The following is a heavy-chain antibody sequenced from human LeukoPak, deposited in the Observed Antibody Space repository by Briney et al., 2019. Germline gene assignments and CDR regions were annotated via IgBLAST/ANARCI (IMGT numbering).Heavy chain of an antibody. J-gene: IGHJ4*02. D-gene: IGHD3-22*01. CDR2: ISAYNGNT. CDR1: AYKFSSYG. Sequence: ASVKVSCKASAYKFSSYGISWVRQAPGQGLKWMGWISAYNGNTNYAQKLQGRVTMTTDTSTSTAYMELGSLRSDDTAVYYCARLGPYDSSGYYGYWGQGTLVTVSS. V-gene: IGHV1-18*01. CDR3: ARLGPYDSSGYYGY.